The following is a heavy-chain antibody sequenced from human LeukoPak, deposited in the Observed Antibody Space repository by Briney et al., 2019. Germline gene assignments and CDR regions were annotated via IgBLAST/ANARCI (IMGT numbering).Heavy chain of an antibody. J-gene: IGHJ4*02. Sequence: GGSLRLSCAASGFTFSSYAMHWVRQAPGKGLEYVSAISSNGGSTYYANSVKGRFTISRDNSKNTLYLQMGSLRAEDMAVYYCARGLGSSWYDEPLDYWGQGTLVTVSS. D-gene: IGHD6-13*01. V-gene: IGHV3-64*01. CDR2: ISSNGGST. CDR1: GFTFSSYA. CDR3: ARGLGSSWYDEPLDY.